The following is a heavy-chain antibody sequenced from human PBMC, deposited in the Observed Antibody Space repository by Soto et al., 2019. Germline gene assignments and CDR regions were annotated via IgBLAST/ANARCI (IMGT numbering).Heavy chain of an antibody. CDR2: IYNSGST. Sequence: QVQLQESGPGLVKPSETLSLTCTVSGGSVSSGTSYWSWIRQPPGKGLEWIGYIYNSGSTDYNPSLKSRVTISLDTSKNQFSLKLSSVTAADTAVYYCASGNSVSAYIDYWGQGTLVTVSS. D-gene: IGHD4-4*01. V-gene: IGHV4-61*01. CDR3: ASGNSVSAYIDY. J-gene: IGHJ4*02. CDR1: GGSVSSGTSY.